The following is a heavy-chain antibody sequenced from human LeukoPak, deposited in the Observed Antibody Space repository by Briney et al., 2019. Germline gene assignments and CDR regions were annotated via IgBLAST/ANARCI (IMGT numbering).Heavy chain of an antibody. CDR2: INPNSGGT. CDR1: GYTFTGYY. D-gene: IGHD2-2*01. Sequence: ASVKVSCKASGYTFTGYYMHCVRQAPGQGLEWMGWINPNSGGTNYAQKFQGRVTMTRDTSISTAYMELSRLRSDDTAVYYCARNIVVVPAPYYYGVDVWGQGTTVTVSS. CDR3: ARNIVVVPAPYYYGVDV. V-gene: IGHV1-2*02. J-gene: IGHJ6*02.